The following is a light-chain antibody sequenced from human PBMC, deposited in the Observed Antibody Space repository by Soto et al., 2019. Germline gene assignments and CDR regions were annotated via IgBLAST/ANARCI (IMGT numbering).Light chain of an antibody. V-gene: IGKV3-15*01. J-gene: IGKJ1*01. CDR2: GAS. CDR3: QQYNNWPCT. CDR1: QSISDT. Sequence: EIVMTQSPATVSVSPGGRATLSCRASQSISDTLAWYQQKPGQAPRLLIHGASTRATGFPARFSGSGSGTDFTLTISSLQSEDFAVYYCQQYNNWPCTFGQGTKVDIK.